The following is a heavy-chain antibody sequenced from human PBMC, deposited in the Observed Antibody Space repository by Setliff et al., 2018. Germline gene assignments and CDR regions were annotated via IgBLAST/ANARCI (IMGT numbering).Heavy chain of an antibody. Sequence: GASVKVSCKASGYTFTSYAISWVRQAPGQGLEWMGWISAYNGNTNYAQKLQGRVTMTTDTSTSTAYMELRSLRSDDTAVYYCARVYIGVVPAAIPEFDYWGQGNLVTVSS. D-gene: IGHD2-2*02. CDR2: ISAYNGNT. V-gene: IGHV1-18*01. CDR3: ARVYIGVVPAAIPEFDY. CDR1: GYTFTSYA. J-gene: IGHJ4*02.